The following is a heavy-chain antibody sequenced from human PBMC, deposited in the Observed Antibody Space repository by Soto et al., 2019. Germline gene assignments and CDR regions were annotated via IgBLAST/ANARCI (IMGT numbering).Heavy chain of an antibody. Sequence: PSETLSLTCTVSGGSISSGDYYWSWIRQPPGKGLEWIGYIYYSGSTYYNPSLKSRVTISVDTSKNQFSLKLSSVTAADTAVYYCARNSYYDFWSGYSAWGQGTLVTVSS. CDR3: ARNSYYDFWSGYSA. D-gene: IGHD3-3*01. CDR1: GGSISSGDYY. V-gene: IGHV4-30-4*01. J-gene: IGHJ4*02. CDR2: IYYSGST.